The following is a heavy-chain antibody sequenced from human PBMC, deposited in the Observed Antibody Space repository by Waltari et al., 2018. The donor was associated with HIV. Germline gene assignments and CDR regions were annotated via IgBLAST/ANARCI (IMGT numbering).Heavy chain of an antibody. Sequence: EEQLVESGGGLVKPGGSLRLSCAVSGFTFSSYYMNWVRQAPGKGLEWVSCFSSSGDDIYYADSVKGRCTISRDNANNSLLLQMSSLRAEDTAGYYCAKFTSCRGNTCSYGMQVWGQGTTVIVS. CDR3: AKFTSCRGNTCSYGMQV. D-gene: IGHD2-2*01. CDR2: FSSSGDDI. V-gene: IGHV3-21*06. J-gene: IGHJ6*02. CDR1: GFTFSSYY.